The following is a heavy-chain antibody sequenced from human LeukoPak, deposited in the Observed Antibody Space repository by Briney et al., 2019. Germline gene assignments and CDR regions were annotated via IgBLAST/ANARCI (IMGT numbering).Heavy chain of an antibody. CDR2: IGGSSVYT. CDR3: AKEVLDYESPYWHFDL. CDR1: GFSFDTYT. Sequence: GGSLRLSCAASGFSFDTYTMSWVRQAQGKGLEWVSAIGGSSVYTYYIDSVKGRFTVSRDNSKNTLYLQMNGLRAEDTAVYYCAKEVLDYESPYWHFDLWGRGTLVIVSS. J-gene: IGHJ2*01. V-gene: IGHV3-23*01. D-gene: IGHD4-17*01.